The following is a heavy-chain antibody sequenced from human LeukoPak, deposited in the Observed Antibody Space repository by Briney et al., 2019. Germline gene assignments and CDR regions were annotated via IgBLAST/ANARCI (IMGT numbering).Heavy chain of an antibody. Sequence: ASVKVSCKASGYTFTSYGISWVRQAPGQGLEWVGWISAYNGNTNYAQKLQGRVTMTTDTSTSTAYMELRSLRSDDTAVYYCARVDSDDCSGPFDYWGQGTLVTVSS. V-gene: IGHV1-18*01. D-gene: IGHD3-22*01. CDR2: ISAYNGNT. J-gene: IGHJ4*02. CDR3: ARVDSDDCSGPFDY. CDR1: GYTFTSYG.